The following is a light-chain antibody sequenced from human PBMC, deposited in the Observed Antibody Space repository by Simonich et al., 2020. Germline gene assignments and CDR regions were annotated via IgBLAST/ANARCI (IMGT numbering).Light chain of an antibody. CDR2: ELS. CDR3: SSYAGSNNLV. Sequence: QSALTQPPSESGSPGQSVNISCTGTRSDFGGYNYVSWYQQHPGKAPKLKIYELSKRPSGGPDRFSGSKSGNTASLTVSGLQAEDEADYYCSSYAGSNNLVFGGGTKLTVL. V-gene: IGLV2-8*01. CDR1: RSDFGGYNY. J-gene: IGLJ2*01.